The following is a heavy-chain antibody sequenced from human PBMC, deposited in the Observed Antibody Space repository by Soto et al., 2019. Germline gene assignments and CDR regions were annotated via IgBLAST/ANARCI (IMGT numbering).Heavy chain of an antibody. Sequence: SETLSLTCAVYGGSFSGYYWSWIRQPPGKGLEWIGEINHSGSTNYNPSLKSRVTISVDASKNQFSLKLSSVTAADTAVYYCARSGPRFRSSSWYGYYYYGMDVWGQGTTVTVSS. J-gene: IGHJ6*02. CDR3: ARSGPRFRSSSWYGYYYYGMDV. V-gene: IGHV4-34*01. CDR2: INHSGST. CDR1: GGSFSGYY. D-gene: IGHD6-13*01.